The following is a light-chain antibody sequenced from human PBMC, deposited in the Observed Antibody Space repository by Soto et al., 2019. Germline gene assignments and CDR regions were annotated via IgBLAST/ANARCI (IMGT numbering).Light chain of an antibody. J-gene: IGKJ1*01. CDR1: RDVYINA. CDR3: QQYASSPGT. CDR2: GAS. Sequence: VVLTQSPATLSLSPGEPATLSCRASRDVYINALAWYQQKPGRTPTLLIYGASTRATGIPDRFSATGSGTEFSLTISSVEPEDFAVYYCQQYASSPGTFGQGTKVEIK. V-gene: IGKV3-20*01.